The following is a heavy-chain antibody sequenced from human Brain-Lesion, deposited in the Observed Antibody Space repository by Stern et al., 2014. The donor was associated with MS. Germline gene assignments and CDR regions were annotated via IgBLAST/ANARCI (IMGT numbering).Heavy chain of an antibody. CDR3: ARVYNTIYGIVTQRGSGMDV. CDR1: GFTFGNYW. D-gene: IGHD3-3*01. Sequence: EVQLVESGGGLVQPGGSLTISCKAAGFTFGNYWMTWVSQAQGKGLEWVANIKEDGNEKKYVDSVKGRFPISRDNARNSLYLQMNSLRVEDTALYYCARVYNTIYGIVTQRGSGMDVWGQGTTVIVSS. CDR2: IKEDGNEK. J-gene: IGHJ6*02. V-gene: IGHV3-7*01.